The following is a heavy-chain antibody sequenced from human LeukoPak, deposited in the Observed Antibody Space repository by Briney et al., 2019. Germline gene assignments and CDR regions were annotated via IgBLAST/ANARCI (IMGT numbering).Heavy chain of an antibody. J-gene: IGHJ4*02. V-gene: IGHV3-23*01. CDR3: VKGPRPDITVAHTVEN. Sequence: GGSLRLSCAASGFTFSNYAMSWARQVPGRGLEWVSTISSRGDSTYVADSVKGRFTISRDNSKNSLYLQMNTVRAEDTAVYYCVKGPRPDITVAHTVENWGQGTLVTVSS. CDR1: GFTFSNYA. D-gene: IGHD6-19*01. CDR2: ISSRGDST.